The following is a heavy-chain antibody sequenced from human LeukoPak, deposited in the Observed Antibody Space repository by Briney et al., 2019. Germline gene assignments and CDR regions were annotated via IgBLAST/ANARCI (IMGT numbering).Heavy chain of an antibody. Sequence: PGGSLRLSCAASGFTLSYYWMSWVRQAPGQGLEWVANIQEDGSNKYYVGSVKGRFTISRDNAKNSVYLQMNSLRAEDTAVHYCAREARGTRAAFDIWGQGTVVTVS. CDR3: AREARGTRAAFDI. J-gene: IGHJ3*02. CDR2: IQEDGSNK. V-gene: IGHV3-7*01. D-gene: IGHD1-1*01. CDR1: GFTLSYYW.